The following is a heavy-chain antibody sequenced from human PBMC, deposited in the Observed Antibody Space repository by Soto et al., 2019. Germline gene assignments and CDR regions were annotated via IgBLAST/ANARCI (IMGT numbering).Heavy chain of an antibody. CDR1: GFTFSSYA. Sequence: GGSLRLSCAASGFTFSSYAMSWVRQAPGKGLEWVSAISGSGGSTYYADSVKGRFTISRDNSKNTLYLQMNSLRAEDTAVYYCAKGALKFVILTGSSEPFDFWGQGPLVTVS. V-gene: IGHV3-23*01. CDR2: ISGSGGST. J-gene: IGHJ4*02. D-gene: IGHD3-9*01. CDR3: AKGALKFVILTGSSEPFDF.